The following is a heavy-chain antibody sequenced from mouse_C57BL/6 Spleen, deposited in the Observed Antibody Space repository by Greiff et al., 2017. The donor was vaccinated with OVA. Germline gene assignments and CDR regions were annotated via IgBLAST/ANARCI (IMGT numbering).Heavy chain of an antibody. V-gene: IGHV5-12*01. J-gene: IGHJ4*01. CDR2: ISNGGGST. Sequence: EVKLVESGGGLVQPGGSLKLSCAASGFTFSDYYMYWVRQTPEKRLEWVAYISNGGGSTYYPDTVKGRFTISRDNAKNTLYLQMSRLKSEDTAMYYCARHRTCMDYWGQGTSVTVSS. CDR3: ARHRTCMDY. CDR1: GFTFSDYY.